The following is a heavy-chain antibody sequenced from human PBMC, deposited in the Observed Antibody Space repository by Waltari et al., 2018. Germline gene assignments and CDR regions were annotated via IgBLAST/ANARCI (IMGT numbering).Heavy chain of an antibody. D-gene: IGHD3-10*01. J-gene: IGHJ6*02. Sequence: QVQLVESGGGVVQPGRSLRLSCAASGFTFSSYGMHWVRQAPGKGLEWVAVIWYDGSNKYYADSGKGRFTISRDNSKNTMCMQMNSLRAEDTAVYYCARDREAYGSGSYSPNYGMDVWGQGTTVTVSS. V-gene: IGHV3-33*01. CDR2: IWYDGSNK. CDR1: GFTFSSYG. CDR3: ARDREAYGSGSYSPNYGMDV.